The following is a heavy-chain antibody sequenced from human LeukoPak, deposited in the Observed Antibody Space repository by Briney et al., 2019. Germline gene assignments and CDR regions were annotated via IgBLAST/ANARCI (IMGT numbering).Heavy chain of an antibody. Sequence: GRSLRLSCSASGFTFKSHAVHWIRQAPGKGLEWVAFISWDGNIEHYADSAKGRFTISRDNPKNTLYLHLDNLRADDTAMYYCARNPERKYWFDPWGQGSLVTVSS. V-gene: IGHV3-30-3*01. J-gene: IGHJ5*02. CDR3: ARNPERKYWFDP. CDR1: GFTFKSHA. CDR2: ISWDGNIE.